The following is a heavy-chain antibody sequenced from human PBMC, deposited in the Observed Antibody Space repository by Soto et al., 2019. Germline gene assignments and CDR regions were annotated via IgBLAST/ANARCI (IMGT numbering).Heavy chain of an antibody. D-gene: IGHD2-2*01. CDR2: ITGSGGST. J-gene: IGHJ6*03. CDR1: GFTFSSYA. Sequence: PGGSLRLSCAASGFTFSSYAMNWVRQAPGKGLEWVSTITGSGGSTYYADSVKGRFTISRDNSKNTLYLQMNSLRAEDTAVYYCAKDSTAVDEGHFDYYYYMDVWGKGTTVTVSS. V-gene: IGHV3-23*01. CDR3: AKDSTAVDEGHFDYYYYMDV.